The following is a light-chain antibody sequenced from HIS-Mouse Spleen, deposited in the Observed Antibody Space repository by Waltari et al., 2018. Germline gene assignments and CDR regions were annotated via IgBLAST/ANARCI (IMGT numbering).Light chain of an antibody. CDR1: QGISSS. Sequence: DIQLTQSPSFLSASVGDRVTITCRASQGISSSLAWYQQKPGKDPTLLIYAASTLQSGVPSSFGRSGSGTEFTLTISSLQPEDCATYDCQQLNSYPPTFGQGTKVEIK. J-gene: IGKJ1*01. CDR2: AAS. V-gene: IGKV1-9*01. CDR3: QQLNSYPPT.